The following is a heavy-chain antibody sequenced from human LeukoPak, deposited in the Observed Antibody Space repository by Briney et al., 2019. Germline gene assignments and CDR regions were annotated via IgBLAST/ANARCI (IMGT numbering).Heavy chain of an antibody. CDR3: ARRDGPFDY. D-gene: IGHD5-24*01. CDR2: MYYSGST. CDR1: GASVSSYY. V-gene: IGHV4-59*02. Sequence: PSETLSLTCTVSGASVSSYYWSWIRQPPGKGLEWIGYMYYSGSTNYNPSLKSRVTISVDTSKNQFSLKLSSVTAADTAVYYCARRDGPFDYWGQGTLVTVSS. J-gene: IGHJ4*02.